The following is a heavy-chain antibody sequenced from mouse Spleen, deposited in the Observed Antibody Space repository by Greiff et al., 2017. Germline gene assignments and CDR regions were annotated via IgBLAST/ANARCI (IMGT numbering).Heavy chain of an antibody. J-gene: IGHJ2*01. CDR3: ARMGGYDSDYFDY. D-gene: IGHD2-2*01. V-gene: IGHV1-42*01. Sequence: EVQLQQSGPELVKPGASVKISCKASGYSFTGYYMNWVKQSPEKSLEWIGEINPSTGGTTYNQKFKAKATLTVDKSSSTAYMQLKSLTSEDSAVYYCARMGGYDSDYFDYWGQGTTLTVSS. CDR1: GYSFTGYY. CDR2: INPSTGGT.